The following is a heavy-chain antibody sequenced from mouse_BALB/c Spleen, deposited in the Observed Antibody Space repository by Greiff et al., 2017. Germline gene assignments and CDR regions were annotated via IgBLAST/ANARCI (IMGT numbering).Heavy chain of an antibody. CDR2: IDPENGDT. D-gene: IGHD2-14*01. Sequence: VQLQQSGAELVRPGASVKLSCTASGFNIKDYYMHWVKQRPEQGLEWIGWIDPENGDTEYAPKFQGKATMTADTTSNIAYQLISSRTSEATAVYCCNADYRVDWFAYWGQGTPVTVSA. CDR3: NADYRVDWFAY. J-gene: IGHJ3*01. V-gene: IGHV14-4*02. CDR1: GFNIKDYY.